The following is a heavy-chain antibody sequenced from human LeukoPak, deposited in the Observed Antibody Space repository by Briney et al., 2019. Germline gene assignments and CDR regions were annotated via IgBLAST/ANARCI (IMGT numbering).Heavy chain of an antibody. J-gene: IGHJ5*02. V-gene: IGHV4-39*07. CDR1: GGSISSSSYY. CDR3: ARVVKDYGDSVEGVDP. CDR2: MYYSGST. Sequence: PSETLSLTYSVSGGSISSSSYYWGWIRQPPGKGLEWIGSMYYSGSTYYNPSLKSRVTISVDTSRNQFSLKLSSVTAADTAVYYCARVVKDYGDSVEGVDPWGQGTLVTVSS. D-gene: IGHD4-17*01.